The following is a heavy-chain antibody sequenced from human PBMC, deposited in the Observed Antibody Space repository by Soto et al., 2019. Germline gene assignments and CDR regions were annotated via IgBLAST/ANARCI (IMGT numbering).Heavy chain of an antibody. CDR1: GFTFSSYA. V-gene: IGHV3-23*01. Sequence: EVQLLESGGGLVQPGGSLRLSCAASGFTFSSYAMNWVRQAPGKGLEWVSVISGSGDSTYYADSVKGRFTISRDNSKNTLYLQMTSLRAEDTAVYYCARRSSSWYFDYWGQGTVVTVSS. CDR3: ARRSSSWYFDY. J-gene: IGHJ4*02. CDR2: ISGSGDST. D-gene: IGHD6-13*01.